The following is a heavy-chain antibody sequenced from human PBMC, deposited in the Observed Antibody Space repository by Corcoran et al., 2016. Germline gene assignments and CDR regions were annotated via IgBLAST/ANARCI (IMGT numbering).Heavy chain of an antibody. CDR1: GYTFTSYY. J-gene: IGHJ6*02. D-gene: IGHD2-2*02. CDR3: ARDFAGPEDIVVVPAAIPYGMDV. V-gene: IGHV1-46*01. CDR2: INPSGGST. Sequence: QVQLVQSGAEVKKPGASVKVSCKASGYTFTSYYMHWVRQAPGQGLGWMGIINPSGGSTSYAQKFQGRVNMTRDTSTSTGYMVLSSRRAEDTAVYYCARDFAGPEDIVVVPAAIPYGMDVWGQGTTVTVSS.